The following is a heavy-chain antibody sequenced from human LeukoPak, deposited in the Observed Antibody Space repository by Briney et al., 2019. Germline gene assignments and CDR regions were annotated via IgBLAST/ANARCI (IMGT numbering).Heavy chain of an antibody. Sequence: GGSLRLSCAASGFTFSSYGMHWVRQPPGKGLEWVAFIRYDGSNNYYADSVKGRFTISRDNSKNTLYLQMNSLRADDTAVYYCAKDRLTTVVMGYLDYWGQGTLVTVPS. D-gene: IGHD4-23*01. CDR1: GFTFSSYG. CDR2: IRYDGSNN. J-gene: IGHJ4*02. V-gene: IGHV3-30*02. CDR3: AKDRLTTVVMGYLDY.